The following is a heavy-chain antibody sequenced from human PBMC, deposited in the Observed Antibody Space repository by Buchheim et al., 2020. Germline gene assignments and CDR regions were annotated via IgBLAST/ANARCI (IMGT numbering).Heavy chain of an antibody. Sequence: EMQLLESGGGLAQPGGSLRLSCAASSFSFASLPMTWVRQAPGKGLEWVSPISANGDRTYYAESVKGRFTISRDNSRDTLYLQMNSLRAEDTALYHCARDLNWGSGYWGQGTL. V-gene: IGHV3-23*01. J-gene: IGHJ4*02. CDR1: SFSFASLP. CDR2: ISANGDRT. D-gene: IGHD7-27*01. CDR3: ARDLNWGSGY.